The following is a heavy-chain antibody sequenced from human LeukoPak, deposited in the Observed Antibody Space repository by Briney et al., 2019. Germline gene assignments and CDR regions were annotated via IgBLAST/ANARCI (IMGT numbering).Heavy chain of an antibody. Sequence: GGSLRLSCAAPGFTFTKCAMSWIRQAPGKGLEWVAIITATGDTAYYAVSVKGRFTISRDNSRNTVYMQMDSLRAEDTAIYYCAGDRNSDWYSPLDYWGQGSQVTVSP. D-gene: IGHD6-19*01. J-gene: IGHJ4*02. V-gene: IGHV3-23*01. CDR3: AGDRNSDWYSPLDY. CDR1: GFTFTKCA. CDR2: ITATGDTA.